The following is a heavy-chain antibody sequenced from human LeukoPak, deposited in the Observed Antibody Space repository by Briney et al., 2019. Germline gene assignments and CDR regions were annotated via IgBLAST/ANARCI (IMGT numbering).Heavy chain of an antibody. CDR1: DGSISIYY. CDR3: VRDRELTY. J-gene: IGHJ4*02. CDR2: VYSSGNT. V-gene: IGHV4-4*08. Sequence: SETLSLTCTVSDGSISIYYWSWIRQPRGKGLEWIGYVYSSGNTNYSPSLKGRAIISADTSKNQFSLKLTSVTAAATAVYYCVRDRELTYWGQGILVTVSS. D-gene: IGHD3-10*01.